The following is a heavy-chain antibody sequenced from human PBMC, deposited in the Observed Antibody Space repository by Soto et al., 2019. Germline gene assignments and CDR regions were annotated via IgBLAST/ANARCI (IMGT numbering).Heavy chain of an antibody. CDR3: AKVVYCGGDCYSGIDY. D-gene: IGHD2-21*01. J-gene: IGHJ4*02. CDR2: ISGSGGST. V-gene: IGHV3-23*01. CDR1: GFTFSSYA. Sequence: GGSLRLSCAASGFTFSSYAMSWVRQAPGKGLEWVSAISGSGGSTYYADSVKGRFTISRDNSKNTLYLQMNSLRAEDTAVYYCAKVVYCGGDCYSGIDYWGQGTLVTVSS.